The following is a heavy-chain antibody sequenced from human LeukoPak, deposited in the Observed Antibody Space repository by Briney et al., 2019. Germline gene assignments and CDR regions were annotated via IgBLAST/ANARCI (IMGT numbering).Heavy chain of an antibody. V-gene: IGHV4-38-2*02. Sequence: PSGTLSLTCTVSGYSISSGYYWGWIRQPPGKGLEWIGSIYHSGSTYYNPSLKSRVTISVDTSKNQFSLKLSSVTAADTAVYYCRLTYCYGSGSYAPDAFDIWGQGTMVTVSS. D-gene: IGHD3-10*01. CDR3: RLTYCYGSGSYAPDAFDI. CDR2: IYHSGST. J-gene: IGHJ3*02. CDR1: GYSISSGYY.